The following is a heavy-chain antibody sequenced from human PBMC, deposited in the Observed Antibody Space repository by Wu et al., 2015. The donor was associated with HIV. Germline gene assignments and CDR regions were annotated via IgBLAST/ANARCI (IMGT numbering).Heavy chain of an antibody. CDR1: GLTLISSV. CDR3: ATYGPGYNWMYK. J-gene: IGHJ4*02. V-gene: IGHV1-58*02. Sequence: QMQLVQSGPEVKKPGTSVKVSCKASGLTLISSVIQWVRQARGQRPEWIGWIVVGNSNTNYAQRFHERVTMTRDMSTNTAYLELSSLRFDDTAVYYCATYGPGYNWMYKWGQGTLVTVSS. D-gene: IGHD1-20*01. CDR2: IVVGNSNT.